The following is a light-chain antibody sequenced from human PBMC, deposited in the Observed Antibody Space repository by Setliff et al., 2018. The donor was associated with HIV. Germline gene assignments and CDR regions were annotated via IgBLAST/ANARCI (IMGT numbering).Light chain of an antibody. V-gene: IGLV2-23*02. CDR3: CSYASTGSFV. CDR2: EVS. CDR1: SSDVGSYNF. Sequence: QSALTQPASVSGSPGQSITISCAGTSSDVGSYNFVSWYQQHPGKAPKLIIYEVSKWPSGVSNHFSGSKSGNTASLTISGLQTEDDAEYYCCSYASTGSFVFGTGTKVTVL. J-gene: IGLJ1*01.